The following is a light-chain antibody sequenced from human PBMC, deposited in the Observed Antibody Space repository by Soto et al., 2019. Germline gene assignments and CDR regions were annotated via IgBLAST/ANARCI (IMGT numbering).Light chain of an antibody. CDR2: ATS. V-gene: IGKV3-20*01. CDR3: HQFGYSPRT. CDR1: QSVTGTY. J-gene: IGKJ1*01. Sequence: EIVLTQSPGTLSLFPGERATLSCRASQSVTGTYFAWYRQKPGRAPRLLIFATSRRATDISDRFSGSGSGTDFTLAIRRLEHEDFAVYYCHQFGYSPRTFGQGTKVDIK.